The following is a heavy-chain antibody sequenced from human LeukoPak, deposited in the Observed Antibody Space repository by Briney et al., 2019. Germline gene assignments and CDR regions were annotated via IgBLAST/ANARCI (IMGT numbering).Heavy chain of an antibody. Sequence: PGGSLRLSCAASGFTFDDYAMHWVRQAPGKGLEWVSLISWDGGSSYYADSVKGRFTISRDNSKNTLYLQMNSLRAEDTAVYYCAKGYGSGSYRSYYYYTDVWGKGTTVTVSS. J-gene: IGHJ6*03. CDR3: AKGYGSGSYRSYYYYTDV. V-gene: IGHV3-43D*03. D-gene: IGHD3-10*01. CDR2: ISWDGGSS. CDR1: GFTFDDYA.